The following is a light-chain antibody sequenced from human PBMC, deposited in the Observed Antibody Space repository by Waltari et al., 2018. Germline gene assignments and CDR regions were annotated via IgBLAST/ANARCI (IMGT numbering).Light chain of an antibody. Sequence: QSALTQPASVSGSPGQSITISCTGTSSDVGTYDYVSWYQQHPGKAPKLMIYDVTKRPSGSANGFPGSKSGNTASLTISGLQAEDEADYYCSSYTTSSTVYVFGTGTKVTVL. CDR1: SSDVGTYDY. J-gene: IGLJ1*01. CDR2: DVT. V-gene: IGLV2-14*03. CDR3: SSYTTSSTVYV.